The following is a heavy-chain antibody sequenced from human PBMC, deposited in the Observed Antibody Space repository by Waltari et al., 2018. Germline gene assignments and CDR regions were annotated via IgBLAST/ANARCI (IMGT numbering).Heavy chain of an antibody. V-gene: IGHV4-4*02. D-gene: IGHD6-13*01. Sequence: QVQLQESGPGLVKPSGTLSLPCAVSGGSISSSNWWSWVRQPPGKGLEWSGEIYHSGSINDNPYRKSRVTISVDKSKNQFSLKLSSVTAADTAVYYCARGVRQQPNWEYFDLWGRGTLVTVSS. CDR1: GGSISSSNW. J-gene: IGHJ2*01. CDR3: ARGVRQQPNWEYFDL. CDR2: IYHSGSI.